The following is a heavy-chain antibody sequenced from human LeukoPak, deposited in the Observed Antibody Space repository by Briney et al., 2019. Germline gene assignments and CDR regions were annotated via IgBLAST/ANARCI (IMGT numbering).Heavy chain of an antibody. D-gene: IGHD4-17*01. CDR3: ASRSVYGDYGGDY. CDR2: ISSSGSTI. V-gene: IGHV3-48*03. CDR1: GFTFSSYA. J-gene: IGHJ4*02. Sequence: AGGSLRLSCAASGFTFSSYAMHWVRQAPGKGLEWVSYISSSGSTIYYADSVKGRFTISRDNAKNSLYLQMNSLRAEDTGVYYCASRSVYGDYGGDYWGQGTLVTVSS.